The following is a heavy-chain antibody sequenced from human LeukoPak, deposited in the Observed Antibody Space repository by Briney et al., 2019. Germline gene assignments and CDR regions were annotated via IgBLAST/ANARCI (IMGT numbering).Heavy chain of an antibody. CDR2: IDTAGDT. V-gene: IGHV3-13*01. Sequence: GGSLRLSCAASGFTFNSYDMHWVRQATGRGLEWVSAIDTAGDTYYPGSVKGRFTISRDNAKNSLFLQMNSLRAEDTAVYYCARGFASGGGWFDPWGQGTRVTVSS. D-gene: IGHD3-10*01. CDR1: GFTFNSYD. CDR3: ARGFASGGGWFDP. J-gene: IGHJ5*02.